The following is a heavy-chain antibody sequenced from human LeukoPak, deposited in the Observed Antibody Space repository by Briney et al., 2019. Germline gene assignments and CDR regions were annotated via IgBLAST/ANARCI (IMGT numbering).Heavy chain of an antibody. D-gene: IGHD3-22*01. J-gene: IGHJ4*02. Sequence: KASETLSLTCTVSGYSITNAYYWAWIRQPPGKGLEWIGSLHFSGNTYYNPSLKSRVTISVDTSKNQFSLKLSSVTAADTAVYYCARLYYYDSSGYFVGYYFDYWGQGTLVTVSS. CDR1: GYSITNAYY. CDR3: ARLYYYDSSGYFVGYYFDY. V-gene: IGHV4-38-2*02. CDR2: LHFSGNT.